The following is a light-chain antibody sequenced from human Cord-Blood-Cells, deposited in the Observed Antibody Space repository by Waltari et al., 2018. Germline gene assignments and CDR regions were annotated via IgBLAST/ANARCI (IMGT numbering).Light chain of an antibody. V-gene: IGLV4-69*01. J-gene: IGLJ1*01. CDR1: CGHSSYA. CDR2: LNSDGRH. Sequence: QLVLTQSPSASASLGATVTLTCTLSCGHSSYAIAWHQQQPEKGPWYLMKLNSDGRHSQGDGIPDRFSGSSSGAERYLPISSLQSEDDADYYCQTWGTGIQVFGTGTKVTVL. CDR3: QTWGTGIQV.